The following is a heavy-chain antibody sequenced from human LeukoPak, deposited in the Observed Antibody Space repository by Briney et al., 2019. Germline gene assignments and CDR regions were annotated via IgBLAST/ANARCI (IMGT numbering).Heavy chain of an antibody. CDR3: ARESSSTTSRGYYYYGMDV. CDR1: GFTVSSNY. Sequence: PGGSLRLSCAASGFTVSSNYMSWVRHAPGKGLEWVSVIYSGGSTYYADSVKGRFTISRDNSKNTLYLQMNSLRAEDTAVYYCARESSSTTSRGYYYYGMDVWGQGTTVTVSS. V-gene: IGHV3-53*01. CDR2: IYSGGST. J-gene: IGHJ6*02. D-gene: IGHD2-2*01.